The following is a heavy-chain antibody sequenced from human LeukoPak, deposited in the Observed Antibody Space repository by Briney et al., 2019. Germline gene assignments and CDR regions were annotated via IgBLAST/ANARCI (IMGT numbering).Heavy chain of an antibody. J-gene: IGHJ6*03. CDR3: TTDIVAYFYYYMDV. CDR1: GFTFNNAW. V-gene: IGHV3-15*01. CDR2: IKSTTDGGTT. D-gene: IGHD5-12*01. Sequence: PGGSLRLSCAASGFTFNNAWMSWVRQAPGKGLEWVSRIKSTTDGGTTDYAAPVKGRFTISRDDSKNTLYLQMNSLKTEDTAVYYCTTDIVAYFYYYMDVWGKGTTVTVSS.